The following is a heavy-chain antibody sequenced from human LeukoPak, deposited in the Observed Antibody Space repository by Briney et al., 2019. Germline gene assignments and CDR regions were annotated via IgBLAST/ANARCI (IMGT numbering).Heavy chain of an antibody. CDR1: GFAFSNAW. CDR2: IKSKTDGGTT. D-gene: IGHD3-22*01. Sequence: GSLRLSCAASGFAFSNAWMSWVRQAPGKGLGWVGRIKSKTDGGTTDYAAPVKGRFTIPRDDSKNTLYLQMNSLKTEDTAVYYCITFSMIVVVITDWGQGTLVTVSS. V-gene: IGHV3-15*01. CDR3: ITFSMIVVVITD. J-gene: IGHJ4*02.